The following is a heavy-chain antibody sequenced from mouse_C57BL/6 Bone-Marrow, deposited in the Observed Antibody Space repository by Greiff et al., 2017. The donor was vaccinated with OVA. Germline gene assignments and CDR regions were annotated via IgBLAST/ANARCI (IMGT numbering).Heavy chain of an antibody. J-gene: IGHJ3*01. V-gene: IGHV5-6*01. D-gene: IGHD2-2*01. CDR1: GFTFSSYG. Sequence: VQLKESGGDLVKPGGSLKLSCAASGFTFSSYGMSWVRQTPDKRLEWVATISSGGSYTYYPDSVKGRFTISRDNAKNTLYLQMSSLKSEDTAMYYCATPIYYGYSYWGQGTLVTVSA. CDR2: ISSGGSYT. CDR3: ATPIYYGYSY.